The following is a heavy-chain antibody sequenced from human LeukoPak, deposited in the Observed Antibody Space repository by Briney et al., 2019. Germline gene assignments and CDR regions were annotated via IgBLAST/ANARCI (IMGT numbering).Heavy chain of an antibody. CDR2: IKSKTDAGTT. V-gene: IGHV3-15*01. J-gene: IGHJ4*02. D-gene: IGHD2-2*01. Sequence: GGSLRLSCAASGFTFSNAYMNWVCQALGKGLEWVGRIKSKTDAGTTDYAAPVKGRFTISRDDSKDTLYLQMNSLKTEDTAVYYCSTASHQYCSSTTCWGQGTLVTVSS. CDR1: GFTFSNAY. CDR3: STASHQYCSSTTC.